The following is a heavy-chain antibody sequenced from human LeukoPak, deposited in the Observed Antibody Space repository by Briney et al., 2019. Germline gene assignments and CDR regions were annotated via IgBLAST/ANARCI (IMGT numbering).Heavy chain of an antibody. V-gene: IGHV3-23*01. D-gene: IGHD3-22*01. CDR1: GVTLSNYG. CDR2: ISGSGGKP. Sequence: GGSLRLSCAVPGVTLSNYGMSWVRQAPGKGLEWVAGISGSGGKPNYADSVKGRFTISRDNPKNTLYLQMNSLRAEDTAVYFCAKRGVVIRVILVGFHKEAYYFDSWGQGALVTVSS. CDR3: AKRGVVIRVILVGFHKEAYYFDS. J-gene: IGHJ4*02.